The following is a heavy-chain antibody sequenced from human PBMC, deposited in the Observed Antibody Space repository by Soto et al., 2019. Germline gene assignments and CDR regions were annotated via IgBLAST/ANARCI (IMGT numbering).Heavy chain of an antibody. J-gene: IGHJ4*02. CDR2: VSWDGDTT. CDR3: ASSQGDY. CDR1: GFTFDDHN. V-gene: IGHV3-43*01. Sequence: PGGSLRLSCAASGFTFDDHNMHWIRQAPGKGLEWVSLVSWDGDTTYYADSVKGRFTISRDNSENSLYLQMSGLTTEDTALHYCASSQGDYWGQGTLVTVSS.